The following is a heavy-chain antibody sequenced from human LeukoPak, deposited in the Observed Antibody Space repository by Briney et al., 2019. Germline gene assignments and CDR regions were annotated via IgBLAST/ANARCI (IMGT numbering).Heavy chain of an antibody. CDR3: ARDGDIVIIPADLDY. CDR1: GFTFSSYA. D-gene: IGHD2-2*01. Sequence: PGGSLRLSCAASGFTFSSYAMSWVRQAPGKGLEWVSSISGSSSYMYYADSVRGRFTISRDNAKNSLYLQMNSLTAEDTAVYYCARDGDIVIIPADLDYWGQGTLVTVSS. V-gene: IGHV3-21*01. CDR2: ISGSSSYM. J-gene: IGHJ4*02.